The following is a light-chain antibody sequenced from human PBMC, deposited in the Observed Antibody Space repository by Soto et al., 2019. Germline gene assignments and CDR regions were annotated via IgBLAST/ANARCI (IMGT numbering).Light chain of an antibody. V-gene: IGKV1-9*01. J-gene: IGKJ4*01. CDR2: AAS. CDR1: QGISNY. Sequence: DIQLTQSPSFLPASVGDRVTITCRASQGISNYLAWYQQKPGKAPGLLIYAASTLQRGVSSRFSGSGSGTEFTLTISSLQPEDFAVYYCQQRSNWPPLTFGGGTKVEIK. CDR3: QQRSNWPPLT.